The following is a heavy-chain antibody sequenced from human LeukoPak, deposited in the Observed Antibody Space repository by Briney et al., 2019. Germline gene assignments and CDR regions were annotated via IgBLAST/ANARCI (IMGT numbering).Heavy chain of an antibody. Sequence: SETLSLTCTVSGGSISSYCWSWIRQPPGKGLEWIGYIYYSGSTDYNPSLKSRVTISVDTSKDQFSLKLSSVTAADTAVYYCARSPYYYGMDVWGQGTTVTVS. J-gene: IGHJ6*02. CDR3: ARSPYYYGMDV. CDR1: GGSISSYC. CDR2: IYYSGST. V-gene: IGHV4-59*08.